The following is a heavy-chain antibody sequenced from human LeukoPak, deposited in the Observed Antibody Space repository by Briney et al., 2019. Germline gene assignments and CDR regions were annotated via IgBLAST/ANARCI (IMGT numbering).Heavy chain of an antibody. J-gene: IGHJ4*02. D-gene: IGHD3-22*01. V-gene: IGHV1-18*01. CDR2: ISAYVGNT. CDR1: GYSFTTYG. Sequence: ASVKVSCKASGYSFTTYGISWVRQAPGQGLEWMGWISAYVGNTNYAQKLQGRVTMTTDTSTSTAYMEVRSLRSDDTAVYYCARVGDYYDSGGYFDYWGQGTLVTVSS. CDR3: ARVGDYYDSGGYFDY.